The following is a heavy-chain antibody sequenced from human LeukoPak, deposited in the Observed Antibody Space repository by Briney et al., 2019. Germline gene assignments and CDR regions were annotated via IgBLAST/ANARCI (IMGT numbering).Heavy chain of an antibody. J-gene: IGHJ4*02. CDR2: KYYSGST. D-gene: IGHD5-18*01. CDR1: GVSINTCCYY. V-gene: IGHV4-61*01. Sequence: PSETLSLTWDVSGVSINTCCYYWTWIRQPPGKGLEWIGYKYYSGSTRYNSSLRSRLTISLDSSKNQFSLGLTSVTAADTAVYYCARGRSYGFDFDSWGPGTLVIVSS. CDR3: ARGRSYGFDFDS.